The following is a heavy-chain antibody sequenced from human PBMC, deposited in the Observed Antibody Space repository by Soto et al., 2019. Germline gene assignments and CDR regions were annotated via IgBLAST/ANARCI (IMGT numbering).Heavy chain of an antibody. D-gene: IGHD2-15*01. CDR1: GYTFSSHG. V-gene: IGHV1-18*01. Sequence: ASVKVSCKASGYTFSSHGISWVRQAPGQGLEWMGWISAYNGNTNYAQNFRGRVTMTTDTSTSTVYMELRSLSSDDTAVYYCARVVVAAAVNWFDPWGQGTLVTVSS. CDR3: ARVVVAAAVNWFDP. J-gene: IGHJ5*02. CDR2: ISAYNGNT.